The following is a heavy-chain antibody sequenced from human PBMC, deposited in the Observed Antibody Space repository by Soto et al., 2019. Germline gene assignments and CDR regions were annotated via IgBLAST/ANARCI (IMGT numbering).Heavy chain of an antibody. D-gene: IGHD5-12*01. Sequence: GGSLRLSFAASGFTFSSYSMNWVRQAPGKGLEWVSSIRSSSSYIYYADSVKGRFTISRDNVKNSLYLQMNSLRAEDTAVYYCAREEDGYNTGLHYWGQGTLVTVSS. CDR2: IRSSSSYI. CDR1: GFTFSSYS. J-gene: IGHJ4*02. CDR3: AREEDGYNTGLHY. V-gene: IGHV3-21*01.